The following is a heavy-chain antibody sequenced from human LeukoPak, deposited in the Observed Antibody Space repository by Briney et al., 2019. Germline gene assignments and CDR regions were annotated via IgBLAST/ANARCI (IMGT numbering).Heavy chain of an antibody. D-gene: IGHD3-10*01. Sequence: SETLSLTCSVSGGSISSFYCNWIRQPAGKGLEWIGRIYTSGTTTYNPSLKSRVTMSVDTSKNQFSLKLSSVTAADTAVYYCARGGSSSIWFGELFYWFDPWGQGTLVTVSS. CDR1: GGSISSFY. J-gene: IGHJ5*02. V-gene: IGHV4-4*07. CDR3: ARGGSSSIWFGELFYWFDP. CDR2: IYTSGTT.